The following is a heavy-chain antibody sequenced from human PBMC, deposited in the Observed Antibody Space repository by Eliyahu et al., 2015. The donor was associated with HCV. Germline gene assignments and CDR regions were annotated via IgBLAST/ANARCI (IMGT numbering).Heavy chain of an antibody. V-gene: IGHV4-59*01. J-gene: IGHJ4*02. D-gene: IGHD2-21*01. CDR3: VRSANGGGAY. Sequence: QVQLRESGPGLVKPSEILSLTCTVSGSSINLYYWSWIRQTPGKGLEWIGYIYDGGTNYNPSLKSRVTISRDMSKNQFSLDLRSVTAADTAIYFCVRSANGGGAYWGQGVLVTVSS. CDR1: GSSINLYY. CDR2: IYDGGT.